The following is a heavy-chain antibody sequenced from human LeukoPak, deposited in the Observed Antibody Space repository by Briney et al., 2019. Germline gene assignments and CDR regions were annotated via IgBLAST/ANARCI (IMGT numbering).Heavy chain of an antibody. J-gene: IGHJ5*02. CDR3: ASAGYCICGSCYLYLS. CDR2: ISYDGSNK. Sequence: PGRSLRLSCAASGFTFSSYRMHWVRQAPGKGLEWVAVISYDGSNKYYADSVKGRFTISRDNSKNTLYLQMNSLRADDTAVYYCASAGYCICGSCYLYLSWGEGTLVTVSS. V-gene: IGHV3-30*03. CDR1: GFTFSSYR. D-gene: IGHD2-15*01.